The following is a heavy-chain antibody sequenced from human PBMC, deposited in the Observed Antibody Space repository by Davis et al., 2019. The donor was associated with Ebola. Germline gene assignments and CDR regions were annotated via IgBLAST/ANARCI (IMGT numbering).Heavy chain of an antibody. Sequence: GGSLRPSCPPSGFTARSNYMSWVRQAPGKGLEWVSVIRGSGVIKYYADSVKGRFTVSRDNYKNTLYLQMDSLGAEDTAVYYCAKDRHTGSYDGGFYWGRGTLVTVSS. CDR3: AKDRHTGSYDGGFY. D-gene: IGHD1-26*01. CDR2: IRGSGVIK. J-gene: IGHJ4*02. V-gene: IGHV3-23*01. CDR1: GFTARSNY.